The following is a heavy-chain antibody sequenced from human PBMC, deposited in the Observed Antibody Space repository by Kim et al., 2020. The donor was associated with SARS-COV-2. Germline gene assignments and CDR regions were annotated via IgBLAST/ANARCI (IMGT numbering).Heavy chain of an antibody. J-gene: IGHJ3*02. CDR1: GYIFTSYG. CDR3: ARVSLRIASDTFDI. V-gene: IGHV1-18*01. CDR2: ISAYNGNK. D-gene: IGHD6-13*01. Sequence: ASVKVSCKASGYIFTSYGITWVRQAPGQGLEWMGWISAYNGNKDYTQNLQGRVIMTTDTSTSTAYMELRSLRSDDTAVYYCARVSLRIASDTFDIWGQGTMVTVSS.